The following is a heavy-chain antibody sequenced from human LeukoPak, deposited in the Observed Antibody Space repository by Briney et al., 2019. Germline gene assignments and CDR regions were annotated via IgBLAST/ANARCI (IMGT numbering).Heavy chain of an antibody. CDR2: INAGNGNT. CDR1: GYTFTSYA. V-gene: IGHV1-3*01. CDR3: ARGWLAETTVVTPYNY. J-gene: IGHJ4*02. Sequence: GASVKVSCKASGYTFTSYAMHWVRPAPGQRLEWMGWINAGNGNTKYSQKFQGRVTITRDTSASTAYMELSSLRSEDTAVYYCARGWLAETTVVTPYNYWGQGTLVTVSS. D-gene: IGHD4-23*01.